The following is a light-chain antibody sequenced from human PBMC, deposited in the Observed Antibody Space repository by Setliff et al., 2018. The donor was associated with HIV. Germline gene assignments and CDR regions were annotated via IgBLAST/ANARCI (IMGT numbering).Light chain of an antibody. CDR3: CSYAVAHV. Sequence: QSALTQPASVSGSPGQSITISCAGSSSDIGGHNFVSWYQQDPGKAPKLMIYGVNNRPSGVSDRFSGSKSGNTASLTISGLQAEDEADYYCCSYAVAHVFGTGTKVTVL. CDR1: SSDIGGHNF. CDR2: GVN. J-gene: IGLJ1*01. V-gene: IGLV2-14*01.